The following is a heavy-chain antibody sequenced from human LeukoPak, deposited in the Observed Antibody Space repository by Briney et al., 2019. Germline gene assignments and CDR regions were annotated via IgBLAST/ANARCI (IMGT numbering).Heavy chain of an antibody. CDR2: FIPKVDTA. CDR1: GSSFSSYA. D-gene: IGHD2-8*01. V-gene: IGHV1-69*13. J-gene: IGHJ4*02. Sequence: VASVKVSCKATGSSFSSYAISWVRQAPGQGLEWMGAFIPKVDTANYAQKFQGRVTITADGSTNTAYMELSSLRYEDTAMYYCASTVGFCTSDVCYKGRYFDYWGQGTLVTVSS. CDR3: ASTVGFCTSDVCYKGRYFDY.